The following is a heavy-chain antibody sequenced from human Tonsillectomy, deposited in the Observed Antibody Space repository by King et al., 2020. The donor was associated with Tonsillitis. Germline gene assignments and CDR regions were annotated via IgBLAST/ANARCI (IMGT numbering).Heavy chain of an antibody. V-gene: IGHV1-2*02. D-gene: IGHD3-3*01. Sequence: QLVQSGAEVKKPGASVKVSCKASGYTFTGYYMHWVRQAPGQGLEWMGWINPNSGGTNYAQKFQGRVTMTRDTSISTAYMELSRLRSNDTAVYYCARDPTIFGVAPAAFDIWGQGTMVTVSS. CDR3: ARDPTIFGVAPAAFDI. J-gene: IGHJ3*02. CDR1: GYTFTGYY. CDR2: INPNSGGT.